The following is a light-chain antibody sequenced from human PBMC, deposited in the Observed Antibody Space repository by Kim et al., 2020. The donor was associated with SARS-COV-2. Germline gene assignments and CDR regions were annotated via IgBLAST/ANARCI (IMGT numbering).Light chain of an antibody. Sequence: SSVGDIATITCQASQGISSWLAWYQQKPVKAPKLLIYAASSLQSGVPSRFSGSGSGTDFTLTISSLQPEDFATYYCQQANSFPFTFGQGTRLEIK. V-gene: IGKV1-12*01. J-gene: IGKJ5*01. CDR2: AAS. CDR3: QQANSFPFT. CDR1: QGISSW.